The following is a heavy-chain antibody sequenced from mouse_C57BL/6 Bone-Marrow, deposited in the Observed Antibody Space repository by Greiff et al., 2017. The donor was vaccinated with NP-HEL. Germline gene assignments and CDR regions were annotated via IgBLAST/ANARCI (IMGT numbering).Heavy chain of an antibody. Sequence: EVKLMESGPELVKPGASVKIPCKASGYTFTDYNMDWVKQSHGKSLEWIGDINPNNGGTIYNQKFKGKATLTVDKSSSTAYMELRSLTSEDTAVYYCARGLYDGYYVFAYWGQGTLVTVSA. CDR2: INPNNGGT. CDR3: ARGLYDGYYVFAY. D-gene: IGHD2-3*01. CDR1: GYTFTDYN. V-gene: IGHV1-18*01. J-gene: IGHJ3*01.